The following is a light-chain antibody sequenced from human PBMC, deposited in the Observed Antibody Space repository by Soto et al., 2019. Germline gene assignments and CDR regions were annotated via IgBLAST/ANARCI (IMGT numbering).Light chain of an antibody. CDR2: DVS. CDR3: SSYTSSVTYV. Sequence: QSALTQPASVSGPPGQSITISCTGTSSDVGGYNHVSWYQQYPGKAPKLMIYDVSNRPSGVSNRFSGSKSGNTASLTISGLQAEDEADYYRSSYTSSVTYVFGTGTKLTVL. CDR1: SSDVGGYNH. J-gene: IGLJ1*01. V-gene: IGLV2-14*01.